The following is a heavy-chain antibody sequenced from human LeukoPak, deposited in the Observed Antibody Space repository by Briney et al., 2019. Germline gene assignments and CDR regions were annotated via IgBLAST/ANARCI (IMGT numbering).Heavy chain of an antibody. V-gene: IGHV4-31*03. CDR2: IYYSGST. D-gene: IGHD3-10*01. CDR3: ARHWTDGSGTYYNQQGALYFQH. CDR1: GGSISSGGYY. Sequence: SETLSLTCTVSGGSISSGGYYWSWIRQHPGKGLEWIGYIYYSGSTYYNPSLKSRFTISVDTSKNQFSLKLSSVTAADTAVYYCARHWTDGSGTYYNQQGALYFQHWGQGTLVTVSS. J-gene: IGHJ1*01.